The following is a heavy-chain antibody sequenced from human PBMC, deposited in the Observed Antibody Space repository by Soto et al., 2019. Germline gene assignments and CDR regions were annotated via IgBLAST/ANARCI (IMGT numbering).Heavy chain of an antibody. Sequence: QVQLVQSGAEVKKPGASVKVSCKASGYTFTSYGISWVRQAPGQGLEWMGWISAYNGNTNYAQKLQGRVTMTTDTSTSTAYMELRSLRSDDTAVYYCARDYPHSGVKYYYYYGMDVWGQGTTVTVSS. J-gene: IGHJ6*02. D-gene: IGHD6-19*01. CDR3: ARDYPHSGVKYYYYYGMDV. CDR1: GYTFTSYG. CDR2: ISAYNGNT. V-gene: IGHV1-18*01.